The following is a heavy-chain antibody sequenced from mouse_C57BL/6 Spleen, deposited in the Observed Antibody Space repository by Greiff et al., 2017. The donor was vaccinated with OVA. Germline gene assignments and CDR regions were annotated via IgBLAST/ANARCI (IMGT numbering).Heavy chain of an antibody. CDR3: ARNGYDGGTFDY. CDR2: ISYDGSN. V-gene: IGHV3-6*01. J-gene: IGHJ2*01. Sequence: EVQLVESGPGLVKPSQSLSLTCSVTGYSITSGYYWNWIRQFPGNKLEWMGYISYDGSNNYNPSLKNRISITRDTSKNQFFLKLNSVTTEDTATYYCARNGYDGGTFDYWGQGTTLTVSS. D-gene: IGHD2-2*01. CDR1: GYSITSGYY.